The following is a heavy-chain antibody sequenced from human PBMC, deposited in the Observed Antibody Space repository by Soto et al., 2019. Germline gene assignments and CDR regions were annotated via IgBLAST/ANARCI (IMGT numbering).Heavy chain of an antibody. Sequence: ASVKGSCKASGYTFTSYGISWVRQAPGQGLEWMGWISAYNGNTNYAQKLQGRVTMTTDTSTSTAYMELRSLRSDDTAVYYCARDDSSGLMPRYDAFDIWGQGTMVTVSS. D-gene: IGHD3-22*01. CDR1: GYTFTSYG. J-gene: IGHJ3*02. CDR2: ISAYNGNT. CDR3: ARDDSSGLMPRYDAFDI. V-gene: IGHV1-18*01.